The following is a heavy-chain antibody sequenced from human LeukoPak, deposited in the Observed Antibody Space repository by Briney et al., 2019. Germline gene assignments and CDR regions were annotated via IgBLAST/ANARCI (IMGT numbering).Heavy chain of an antibody. CDR3: ATGLISAYEI. CDR2: VKGDGTST. D-gene: IGHD3-16*01. J-gene: IGHJ3*02. CDR1: GFTFINYW. Sequence: GWSLTLSCAASGFTFINYWMHWVRQAPGKGLVGVSRVKGDGTSTIYADFVKGRFTISRDNAKNTIYLQMNSLRSDDTAVYYCATGLISAYEIWGQGTMLTVSS. V-gene: IGHV3-74*01.